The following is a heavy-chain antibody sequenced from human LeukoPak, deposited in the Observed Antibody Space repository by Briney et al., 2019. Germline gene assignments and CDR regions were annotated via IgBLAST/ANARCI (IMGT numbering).Heavy chain of an antibody. CDR2: VYSGGST. V-gene: IGHV3-66*01. CDR1: GFTLSSNY. Sequence: GGSLRLSCAASGFTLSSNYMSWVRQAPGKGLEWVSVVYSGGSTYYPDSVKGRFTISRDNSKNTLYLQMNSVRAEDTAVYYCARVFDLWGRGTLVTVSS. CDR3: ARVFDL. J-gene: IGHJ2*01.